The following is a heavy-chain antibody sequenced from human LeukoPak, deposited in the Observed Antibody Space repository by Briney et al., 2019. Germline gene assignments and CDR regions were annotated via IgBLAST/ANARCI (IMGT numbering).Heavy chain of an antibody. V-gene: IGHV4-34*01. Sequence: SETLSLTCAVYGGSFSGYYWSWIRQPPGKGLEWIGEINHSGSTNYNPSLKSRVTISVDTSENQFSLKLSSVTAADTAVYYCADYADYWGQGTLVTVSS. CDR1: GGSFSGYY. CDR2: INHSGST. CDR3: ADYADY. J-gene: IGHJ4*02.